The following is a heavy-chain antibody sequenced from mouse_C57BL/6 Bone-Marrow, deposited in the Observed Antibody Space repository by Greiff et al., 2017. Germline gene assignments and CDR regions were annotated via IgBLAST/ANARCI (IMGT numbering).Heavy chain of an antibody. CDR3: ARWDYYYGSSYHWYFDV. J-gene: IGHJ1*03. D-gene: IGHD1-1*01. V-gene: IGHV1-76*01. CDR1: GYTFTDYY. CDR2: IYPGSGNT. Sequence: VQLQQSGAELVRPGASVKLSCKASGYTFTDYYINWVKQRPGQGLEWIARIYPGSGNTYYNEKFKGKATLTAEKSSSTAYMQLSSLTSEDSAVXFCARWDYYYGSSYHWYFDVWGTGTTVTVSS.